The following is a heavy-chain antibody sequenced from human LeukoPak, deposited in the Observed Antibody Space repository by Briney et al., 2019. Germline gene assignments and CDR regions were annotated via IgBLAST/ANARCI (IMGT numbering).Heavy chain of an antibody. J-gene: IGHJ4*02. D-gene: IGHD1-26*01. V-gene: IGHV5-51*01. CDR2: YYPGYSYT. Sequence: GEALKIFRKGSGYRFTSYWIGLVRQGSRKGLGWVGIYYPGYSYTRYSPSVQGQVTISADQFISTADLRCDNLKASGHGRNYCARRTGIVGSFDYWGQGTLVTVCS. CDR3: ARRTGIVGSFDY. CDR1: GYRFTSYW.